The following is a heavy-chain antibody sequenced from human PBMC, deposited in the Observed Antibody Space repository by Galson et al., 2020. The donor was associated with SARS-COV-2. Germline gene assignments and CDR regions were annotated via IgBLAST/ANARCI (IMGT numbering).Heavy chain of an antibody. D-gene: IGHD6-19*01. Sequence: TGRSLRLSCAASGFTFSSSWMHWVRQAPGKGLVWVSRLNSDGSSTSYADSVKGRFTISRDNAKNTLYLQMNSLRAEDTAVYYCARVGTRSGWKYYFDYWGQGTLVTVSS. CDR3: ARVGTRSGWKYYFDY. V-gene: IGHV3-74*01. CDR2: LNSDGSST. CDR1: GFTFSSSW. J-gene: IGHJ4*02.